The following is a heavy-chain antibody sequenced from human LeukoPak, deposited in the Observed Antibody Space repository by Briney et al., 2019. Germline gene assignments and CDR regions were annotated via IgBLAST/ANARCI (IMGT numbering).Heavy chain of an antibody. CDR2: IWYDGSEQ. V-gene: IGHV3-33*01. J-gene: IGHJ1*01. D-gene: IGHD3-16*02. Sequence: GGSLRLSCAASGFTFSTYAIHWVRQAPGKGLKCVAVIWYDGSEQYYADSVKGRFIISRDNSKSTSDLQMNSLRAEDTAVYYCAREGDSRWGELSPWGQGTLVTVSA. CDR3: AREGDSRWGELSP. CDR1: GFTFSTYA.